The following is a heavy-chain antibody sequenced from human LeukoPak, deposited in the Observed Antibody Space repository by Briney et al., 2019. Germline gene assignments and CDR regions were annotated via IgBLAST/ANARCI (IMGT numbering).Heavy chain of an antibody. CDR1: GFTFSSYG. CDR2: IRYDGSNK. D-gene: IGHD5-24*01. Sequence: PGGSLRLSCAASGFTFSSYGMYWVRQAPGKGLEWVAFIRYDGSNKYYADSVKGRFTISRDNSKNTLYLQMNSLRAEDTAVYYCAKDARVEMATITQGYYFDYWGQGTLVTVSS. J-gene: IGHJ4*02. CDR3: AKDARVEMATITQGYYFDY. V-gene: IGHV3-30*02.